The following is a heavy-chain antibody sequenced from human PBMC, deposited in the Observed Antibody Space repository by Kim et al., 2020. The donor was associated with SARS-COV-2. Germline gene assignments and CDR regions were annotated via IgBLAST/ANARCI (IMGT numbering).Heavy chain of an antibody. CDR3: ARQGGPAAMGGAFDI. Sequence: SETLSLTCSISGASISSAGYYWSWIRQHPGKGLEWIGNVFYGGSTHYNPSLKSRITISVDTSGKKFSLRLSPVTAADTAIYYCARQGGPAAMGGAFDIWG. V-gene: IGHV4-31*03. D-gene: IGHD2-2*01. CDR1: GASISSAGYY. J-gene: IGHJ3*02. CDR2: VFYGGST.